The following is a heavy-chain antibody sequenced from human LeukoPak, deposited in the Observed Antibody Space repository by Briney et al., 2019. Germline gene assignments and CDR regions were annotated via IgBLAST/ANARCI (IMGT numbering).Heavy chain of an antibody. D-gene: IGHD1-26*01. CDR1: GFTISTHS. CDR3: ARAHKIRAWEVYMDV. CDR2: ISSSSSTI. Sequence: AGSLTLSCAASGFTISTHSMNWVRQAPGTGLEWDSYISSSSSTIYYADSVKGRFTISTANLKNFLYLQMNSLRAEDTAVYYCARAHKIRAWEVYMDVWGKGTTVTVSS. J-gene: IGHJ6*03. V-gene: IGHV3-48*01.